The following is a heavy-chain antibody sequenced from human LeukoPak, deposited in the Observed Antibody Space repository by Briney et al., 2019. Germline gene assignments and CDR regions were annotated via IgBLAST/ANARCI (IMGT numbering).Heavy chain of an antibody. D-gene: IGHD6-19*01. Sequence: ASVKVSCKASGDSFSNYGVSWVRQAPGQGLEWMGWISPYNGNTNYAQKFQGRVTMTTDTSTSTAYMELRSLRSDDTAVYYCARRRSPIAVAADPLAYWGQGTLVTVSS. CDR2: ISPYNGNT. V-gene: IGHV1-18*01. CDR1: GDSFSNYG. J-gene: IGHJ4*02. CDR3: ARRRSPIAVAADPLAY.